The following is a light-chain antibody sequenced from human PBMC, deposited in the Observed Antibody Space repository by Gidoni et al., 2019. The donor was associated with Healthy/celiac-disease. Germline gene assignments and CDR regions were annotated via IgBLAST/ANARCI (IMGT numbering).Light chain of an antibody. CDR3: AAWDDSLNGWV. CDR2: SNN. J-gene: IGLJ3*02. Sequence: QSVLTQPPSASGPPVQRVTISCSGSSSNIGSNTVNWYQQLQGTAPKLLIYSNNQRPSGVPDRFSGSKSGTSASLAISGLQSEDEADYYCAAWDDSLNGWVFGGGTKLTVL. V-gene: IGLV1-44*01. CDR1: SSNIGSNT.